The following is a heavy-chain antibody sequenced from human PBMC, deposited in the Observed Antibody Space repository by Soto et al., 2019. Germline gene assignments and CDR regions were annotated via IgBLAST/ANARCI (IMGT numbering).Heavy chain of an antibody. CDR2: IFYSGTT. CDR1: CVAINRDGYS. V-gene: IGHV4-31*02. D-gene: IGHD5-18*01. J-gene: IGHJ6*02. CDR3: ARDYGYSYGAYYYYYGMDV. Sequence: LSLACSFSCVAINRDGYSSILTRQYTGKGLEWIGYIFYSGTTYYNPSLKSRVTISVDTSKNQFSLKLSSVTAADTAVYYCARDYGYSYGAYYYYYGMDVWGRGTTVT.